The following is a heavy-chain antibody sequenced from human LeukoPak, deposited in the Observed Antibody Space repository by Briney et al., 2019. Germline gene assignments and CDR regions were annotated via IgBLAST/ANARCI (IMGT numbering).Heavy chain of an antibody. D-gene: IGHD4-23*01. Sequence: GGSLRLSCVGSGFTFSSYVMTWARQAPGRGLEWVSTITGDGGTTYYADSVKGRCTISRDNSKNTLYLQMNSLRAEDTAVYYCAKGLWVATPDTAFWGQGTMVTVSS. J-gene: IGHJ3*01. CDR2: ITGDGGTT. V-gene: IGHV3-23*01. CDR3: AKGLWVATPDTAF. CDR1: GFTFSSYV.